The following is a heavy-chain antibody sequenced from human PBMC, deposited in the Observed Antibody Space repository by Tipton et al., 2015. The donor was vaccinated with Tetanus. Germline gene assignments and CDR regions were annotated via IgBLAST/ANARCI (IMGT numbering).Heavy chain of an antibody. CDR2: ISDDGDST. V-gene: IGHV3-23*03. J-gene: IGHJ5*01. CDR3: AKDRGTGIWGADFDS. CDR1: GFTFTNYA. Sequence: SLRLSCAASGFTFTNYAMNWVRQAPGKGLEWVSFISDDGDSTYYYADSVKGRFTISRDNSENTLFLQMTFLRAEDTAVYYCAKDRGTGIWGADFDSWGQGTLVTASS. D-gene: IGHD1-14*01.